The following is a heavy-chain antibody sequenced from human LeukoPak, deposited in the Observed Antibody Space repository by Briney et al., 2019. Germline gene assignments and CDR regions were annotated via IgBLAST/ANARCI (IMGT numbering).Heavy chain of an antibody. D-gene: IGHD3-22*01. Sequence: GGSLRLSCAASGFTFSSYAMSWVRQAPEKGLEWVSTISGSGGGTYYADSVKGRFTISRDNSKNTLYLQMNSLRAEDTAVYYCARTLGVIAIDYWGQGTLVTVSS. CDR1: GFTFSSYA. J-gene: IGHJ4*02. CDR2: ISGSGGGT. V-gene: IGHV3-23*01. CDR3: ARTLGVIAIDY.